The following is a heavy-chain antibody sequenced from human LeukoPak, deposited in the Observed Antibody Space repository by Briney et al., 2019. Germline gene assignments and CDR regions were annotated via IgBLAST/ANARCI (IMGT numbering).Heavy chain of an antibody. CDR3: ARDRVAVGVDY. CDR1: GGSISSYY. Sequence: SETLSLTCTVSGGSISSYYWSWIRQPPGKGLEWIGYIYYSGSTNYNPSLKSRVTISVDTSKNQFSLRLSSVTAADTAVYYCARDRVAVGVDYWGQGTLVTVSS. V-gene: IGHV4-59*01. J-gene: IGHJ4*02. CDR2: IYYSGST. D-gene: IGHD6-19*01.